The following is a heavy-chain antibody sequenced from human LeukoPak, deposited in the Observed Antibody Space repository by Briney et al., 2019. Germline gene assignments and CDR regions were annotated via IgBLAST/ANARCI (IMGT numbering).Heavy chain of an antibody. J-gene: IGHJ6*02. Sequence: ASVKVSCKASGYTFTSYGISWVRQAPGQGLEWMGWISAHNGNTNYAQKLQGRVAMTTDTSTSTAYMELRSLRSDDTAVYYCARESLLWFGELLGTTNWDYYGMDVWGQGTTVTVSS. CDR3: ARESLLWFGELLGTTNWDYYGMDV. CDR2: ISAHNGNT. V-gene: IGHV1-18*01. D-gene: IGHD3-10*01. CDR1: GYTFTSYG.